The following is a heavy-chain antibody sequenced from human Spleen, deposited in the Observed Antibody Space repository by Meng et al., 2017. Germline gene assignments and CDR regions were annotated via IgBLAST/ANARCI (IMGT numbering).Heavy chain of an antibody. CDR2: VSGSGGTT. J-gene: IGHJ2*01. D-gene: IGHD6-19*01. V-gene: IGHV3-23*01. Sequence: GESLKISCAASGFTVSLNSMSWVRQAPGKGLERVSGVSGSGGTTYYADSVKGRFTIARDNSKNTLYLQMNSLRAEDTAVYYCARRGYSSGWAEDWYFDLWGRGTLVTVSS. CDR1: GFTVSLNS. CDR3: ARRGYSSGWAEDWYFDL.